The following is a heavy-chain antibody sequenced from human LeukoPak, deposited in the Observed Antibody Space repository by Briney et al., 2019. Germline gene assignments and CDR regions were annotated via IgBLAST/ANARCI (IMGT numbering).Heavy chain of an antibody. D-gene: IGHD7-27*01. J-gene: IGHJ6*03. CDR3: ARKASWGYYYYMDV. CDR2: IYYSGST. CDR1: GGSISSYS. V-gene: IGHV4-59*01. Sequence: PSETLSPTCTVSGGSISSYSWIWIRQPPGKGPEWIGYIYYSGSTSYNSSLKSRVTISVDTSKNQFSLKLSSVTAADTAVYYCARKASWGYYYYMDVWGKGTTVTVSS.